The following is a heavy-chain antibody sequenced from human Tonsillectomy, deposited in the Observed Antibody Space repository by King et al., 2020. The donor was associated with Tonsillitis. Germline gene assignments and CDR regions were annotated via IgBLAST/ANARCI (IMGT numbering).Heavy chain of an antibody. CDR3: ARGGGSDLDF. CDR2: TYYRDKWFY. Sequence: VQLQQSGPGLVKPSQTLSLTCAISGDSVSSNSAAWNWIRQSPSRGFEWLGRTYYRDKWFYDYALPVKSRIVINPDTSKNEVSLKVMYVTADDTGVYYCARGGGSDLDFWGQGTQVTVSS. J-gene: IGHJ4*02. V-gene: IGHV6-1*01. CDR1: GDSVSSNSAA.